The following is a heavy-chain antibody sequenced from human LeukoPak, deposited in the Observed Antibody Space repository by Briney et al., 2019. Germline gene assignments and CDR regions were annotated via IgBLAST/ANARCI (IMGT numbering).Heavy chain of an antibody. CDR2: ISYDGSNK. CDR1: GFTFSSYG. Sequence: GGSLRLSCAASGFTFSSYGMHWVRQAPGKGLEWVAIISYDGSNKYYADSVRGRFTISRDNSKNTLYLQMNSLRGEDTAVYYCARGPRRKAITMVRGVIGSHYYMDVWGKGTTVTVSS. V-gene: IGHV3-30*03. CDR3: ARGPRRKAITMVRGVIGSHYYMDV. J-gene: IGHJ6*03. D-gene: IGHD3-10*01.